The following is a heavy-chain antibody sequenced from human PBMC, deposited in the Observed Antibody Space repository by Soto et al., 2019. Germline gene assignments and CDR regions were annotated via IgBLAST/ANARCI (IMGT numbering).Heavy chain of an antibody. CDR2: VSTSGGNT. CDR1: GFTLYTYA. V-gene: IGHV3-23*01. CDR3: AVQVGYCSRGSCYFVY. J-gene: IGHJ4*02. Sequence: GGALRLSCAGSGFTLYTYASSLVRQAPGKGLEWVSSVSTSGGNTYDADSVKGRFTISRDNSQNTLYLQMNSLRGEDTAVYYCAVQVGYCSRGSCYFVYWGQGTLVTVSS. D-gene: IGHD2-15*01.